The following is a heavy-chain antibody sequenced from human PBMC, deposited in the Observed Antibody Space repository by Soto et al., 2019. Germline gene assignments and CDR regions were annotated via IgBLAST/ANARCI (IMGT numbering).Heavy chain of an antibody. CDR3: ARWPRYSSSGYYYYYGMDV. J-gene: IGHJ6*02. CDR2: IYYSGST. V-gene: IGHV4-30-4*01. CDR1: GGSISSGDYY. D-gene: IGHD6-6*01. Sequence: SETLSLTCTVSGGSISSGDYYWSWIRQPPGKGLEWIGYIYYSGSTYYNPSLKSRVTISVDTSKNQFSLKLSSVTTADTAVYYCARWPRYSSSGYYYYYGMDVWGQGTTATVS.